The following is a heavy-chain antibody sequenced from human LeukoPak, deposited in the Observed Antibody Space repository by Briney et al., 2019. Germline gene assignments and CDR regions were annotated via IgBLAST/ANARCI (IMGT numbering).Heavy chain of an antibody. CDR2: IFYSGIS. CDR3: ARTRAYGGRPDY. Sequence: SETLSLTCTVSGDSISRYYWSWIRQSPGKGLEWIGYIFYSGISNYNPSLKSRVTVSVDTSKNQFSLKLNSVTAADTAVYYCARTRAYGGRPDYWGQGTLVTVSS. D-gene: IGHD4-23*01. CDR1: GDSISRYY. V-gene: IGHV4-59*01. J-gene: IGHJ4*02.